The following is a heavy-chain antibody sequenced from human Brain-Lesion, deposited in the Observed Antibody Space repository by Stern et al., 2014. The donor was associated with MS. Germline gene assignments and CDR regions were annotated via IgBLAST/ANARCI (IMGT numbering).Heavy chain of an antibody. CDR3: ATGDFRQQLVPGPYYFYGMDV. CDR2: FDPEDGET. CDR1: GYTLTGLS. D-gene: IGHD6-13*01. Sequence: VQLEESGAEVKKPGASVKVSCKVSGYTLTGLSMHWVRQAPGKGLEWMGSFDPEDGETIYAQKFQGRVTMTEDTSTDTAYMELSSLRSEDTAVYYCATGDFRQQLVPGPYYFYGMDVWGQGTTVTVSS. J-gene: IGHJ6*02. V-gene: IGHV1-24*01.